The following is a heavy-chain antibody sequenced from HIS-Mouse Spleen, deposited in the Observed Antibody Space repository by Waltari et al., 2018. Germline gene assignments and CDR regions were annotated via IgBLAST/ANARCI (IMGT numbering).Heavy chain of an antibody. Sequence: QVTLRESGPALVKPTQTLTLTCPFSGFSLRTSGMCVSWIRQPPGKALEWLARIDWDDDKYYSTSLKTMLTISRDTSKNQVVLTMTNMDPLDTATYYCARIAEGYTSGWYAFDYWGQGTLVTVSS. CDR2: IDWDDDK. D-gene: IGHD6-19*01. V-gene: IGHV2-70*15. CDR1: GFSLRTSGMC. J-gene: IGHJ4*02. CDR3: ARIAEGYTSGWYAFDY.